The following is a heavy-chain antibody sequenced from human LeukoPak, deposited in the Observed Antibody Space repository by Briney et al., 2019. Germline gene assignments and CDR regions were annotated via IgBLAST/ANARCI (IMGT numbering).Heavy chain of an antibody. D-gene: IGHD6-13*01. CDR3: ARESAASTCDY. CDR2: LWYDGNNR. Sequence: GGSLRLSCAASGFTFSNYGMHWVRQSPGKGLEWVAVLWYDGNNRYYADSVKGRFTISRDNSKNTLYLQMNSLRAEDTAVYYCARESAASTCDYWGQGTLVTVSS. CDR1: GFTFSNYG. J-gene: IGHJ4*02. V-gene: IGHV3-33*08.